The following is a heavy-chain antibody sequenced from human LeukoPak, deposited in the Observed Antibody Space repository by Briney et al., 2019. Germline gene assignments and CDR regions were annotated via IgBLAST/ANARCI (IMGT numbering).Heavy chain of an antibody. CDR3: ANLPSVTAIPRSFDY. CDR1: GFTFSNHG. CDR2: ISPRGGGT. Sequence: GGSLRLSCAASGFTFSNHGMNWVRQAPGKGLEWLSGISPRGGGTYYADSVKGRFTISRDNSKNTLYLQMNSLRAEDTAVYYCANLPSVTAIPRSFDYWGQGTLVTVSS. D-gene: IGHD2-21*02. V-gene: IGHV3-23*01. J-gene: IGHJ4*02.